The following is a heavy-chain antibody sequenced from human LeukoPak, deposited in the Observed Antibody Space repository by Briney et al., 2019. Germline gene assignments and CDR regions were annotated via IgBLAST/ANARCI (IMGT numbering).Heavy chain of an antibody. CDR2: IKSKTDGGTT. CDR1: GFTFSNAW. CDR3: TTDLYYDILTGQAGAG. V-gene: IGHV3-15*01. D-gene: IGHD3-9*01. Sequence: GGSLRLSCAASGFTFSNAWMSWVRQAPGKGLEWAGRIKSKTDGGTTDYAAPVKGRFTISRDDSKNTLYLQMNSLKTEDTAVYYCTTDLYYDILTGQAGAGWGQGTLVTVSS. J-gene: IGHJ4*02.